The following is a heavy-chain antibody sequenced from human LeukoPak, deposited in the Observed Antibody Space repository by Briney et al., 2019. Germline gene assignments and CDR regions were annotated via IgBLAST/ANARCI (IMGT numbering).Heavy chain of an antibody. Sequence: TSETLSLTCSVSGYSIRSGYHWAWIRQSPGKGLEWIGSIYQSGSTYDNPSLRSRVTMSMDTSKNQFSLKMRPVTAADTAVYYCARVFSTNYYDNRGWFDPWGQGTLVTVSS. D-gene: IGHD3-22*01. V-gene: IGHV4-38-2*02. CDR3: ARVFSTNYYDNRGWFDP. CDR1: GYSIRSGYH. J-gene: IGHJ5*02. CDR2: IYQSGST.